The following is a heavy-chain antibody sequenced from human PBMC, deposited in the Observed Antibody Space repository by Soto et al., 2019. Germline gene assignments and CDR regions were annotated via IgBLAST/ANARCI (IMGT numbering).Heavy chain of an antibody. Sequence: QVQLQESGPGLVKPSETLSLTCTVSGGSINPYYWSWIRQPPGKGLEWIWSIYYRGSANNNPSLKSRLTISVDTSKNQFSLKLNSVTAADTAIYYCVRANYFDFWGQGTLVTVSS. V-gene: IGHV4-59*01. CDR1: GGSINPYY. CDR2: IYYRGSA. J-gene: IGHJ4*02. CDR3: VRANYFDF.